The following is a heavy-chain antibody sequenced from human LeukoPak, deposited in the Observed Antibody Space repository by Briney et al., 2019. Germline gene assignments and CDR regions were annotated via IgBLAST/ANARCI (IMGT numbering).Heavy chain of an antibody. D-gene: IGHD6-13*01. CDR3: ARDLQQLVFDY. J-gene: IGHJ4*02. CDR2: IYYSGST. Sequence: SETLSLTCAVSGYSISSSNWWGWIRQPPGKGLEWIGYIYYSGSTNYNPSLKSRVTMSVDTSKNQFSLKLNSVTPEDTAVYYCARDLQQLVFDYWGQGTLVTVSS. CDR1: GYSISSSNW. V-gene: IGHV4-28*03.